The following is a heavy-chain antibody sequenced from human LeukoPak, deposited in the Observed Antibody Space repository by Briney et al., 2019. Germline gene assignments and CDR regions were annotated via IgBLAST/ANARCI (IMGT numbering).Heavy chain of an antibody. CDR3: TRDCTNGVCPDY. D-gene: IGHD2-8*01. V-gene: IGHV3-49*04. J-gene: IGHJ4*02. CDR1: GFTFSTYS. Sequence: PGGSLRLSCAASGFTFSTYSMSWVRQAPGKGLEWVGFIRSKAYGGTTEYAASVKGRFTISRDDSKSIAYLQMNSLKTEDTAVYYCTRDCTNGVCPDYWGQGTLVTVSS. CDR2: IRSKAYGGTT.